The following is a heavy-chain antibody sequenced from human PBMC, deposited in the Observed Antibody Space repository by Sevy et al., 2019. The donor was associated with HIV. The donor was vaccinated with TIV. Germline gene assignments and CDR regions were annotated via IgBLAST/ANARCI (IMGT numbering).Heavy chain of an antibody. J-gene: IGHJ3*02. V-gene: IGHV1-3*01. Sequence: ASVKVSCKASGYTFTSYAMHWVRQAPGQRLEWMGWINAGNGNTKYSQKFQGRVTITRDTSASTAYMELSSLRSEDTAVYYCARDLWRYDFWSGSYAFDIWGQGTMVTVSS. CDR2: INAGNGNT. CDR3: ARDLWRYDFWSGSYAFDI. D-gene: IGHD3-3*01. CDR1: GYTFTSYA.